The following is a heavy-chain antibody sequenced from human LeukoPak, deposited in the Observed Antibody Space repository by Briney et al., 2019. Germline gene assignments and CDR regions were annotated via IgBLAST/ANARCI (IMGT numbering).Heavy chain of an antibody. Sequence: ASVKVSCKASGYTFTTYALNWVRQAPGQGLEWLGLISTYNGHTMYAQKVQGRVTLTMDTSTSTAYLELSSLRFDDTAVYYGARDLRATLITGSGYWGQGTLVTVSS. CDR3: ARDLRATLITGSGY. J-gene: IGHJ4*02. CDR2: ISTYNGHT. V-gene: IGHV1-18*01. D-gene: IGHD3-9*01. CDR1: GYTFTTYA.